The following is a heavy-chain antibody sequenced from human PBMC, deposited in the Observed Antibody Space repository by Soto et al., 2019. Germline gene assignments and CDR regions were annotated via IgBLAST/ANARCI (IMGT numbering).Heavy chain of an antibody. D-gene: IGHD3-16*01. CDR2: MSYDGSDT. CDR3: TIVRLADSALDH. CDR1: GFIFSNNG. J-gene: IGHJ4*02. Sequence: GGSLRLSCVVSGFIFSNNGMHWVRQTPGKGLEWVAFMSYDGSDTFYADSVKGRFTISRDNSKNTLFLHMRNLRAEDTAMYYCTIVRLADSALDHWGQGTLVTVSS. V-gene: IGHV3-30*02.